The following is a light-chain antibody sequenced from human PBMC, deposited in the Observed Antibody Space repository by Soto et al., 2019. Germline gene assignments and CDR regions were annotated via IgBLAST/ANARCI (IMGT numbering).Light chain of an antibody. CDR3: LSFDSDTQV. CDR2: EDD. CDR1: SGSIASNS. Sequence: NFMLTQPHSVSESPGKTVTISCTRISGSIASNSVQWFQQRPGSAPTTVSFEDDQRPSGVPDRVSGSIDSSSNSASLTISGLKTEDEADYCCLSFDSDTQVFGGGTKLTVL. V-gene: IGLV6-57*03. J-gene: IGLJ3*02.